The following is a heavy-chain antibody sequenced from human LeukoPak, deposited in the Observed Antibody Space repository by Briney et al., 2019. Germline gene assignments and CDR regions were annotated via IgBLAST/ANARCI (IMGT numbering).Heavy chain of an antibody. J-gene: IGHJ4*02. CDR1: GFTFSSYE. V-gene: IGHV3-23*01. CDR2: ISGSGGST. Sequence: GGSLRLSCAASGFTFSSYEMNWVRQAPGKGLEWVSAISGSGGSTYYADSVKGRFTISRDNSKNTLYLQMNSLRAEDTAVYYCASCITMVRGVVDYWGQGTLVTVSS. CDR3: ASCITMVRGVVDY. D-gene: IGHD3-10*01.